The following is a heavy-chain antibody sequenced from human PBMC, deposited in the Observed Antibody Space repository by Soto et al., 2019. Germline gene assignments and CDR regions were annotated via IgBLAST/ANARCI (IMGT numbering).Heavy chain of an antibody. J-gene: IGHJ6*02. CDR2: IYYSGST. D-gene: IGHD2-8*02. V-gene: IGHV4-31*03. Sequence: QVQLQESGPGLVKPSQTLSLTCTVSGGSISSGGYYWSWIRQHPGKGLEWIGYIYYSGSTYYNPSLKSRVTISVDTSKNQFSLKLSSVPAADTAVYYCARKTPPGPYYYYGMDVWGQGTTVTVSS. CDR3: ARKTPPGPYYYYGMDV. CDR1: GGSISSGGYY.